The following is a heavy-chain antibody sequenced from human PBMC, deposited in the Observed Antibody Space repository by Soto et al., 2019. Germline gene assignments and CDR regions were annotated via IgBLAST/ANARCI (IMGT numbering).Heavy chain of an antibody. CDR2: MNPNSGNT. D-gene: IGHD2-15*01. J-gene: IGHJ3*02. Sequence: ASVKVSCKASGYTFTSYDINWVRQATGQGLEWMGWMNPNSGNTGYAQKFQGRVTMTRNTSISTAYMELSSLRSEDTAVYYCARVRIHIVVVVADASDAFDIWGQGTMVTXSS. CDR3: ARVRIHIVVVVADASDAFDI. CDR1: GYTFTSYD. V-gene: IGHV1-8*01.